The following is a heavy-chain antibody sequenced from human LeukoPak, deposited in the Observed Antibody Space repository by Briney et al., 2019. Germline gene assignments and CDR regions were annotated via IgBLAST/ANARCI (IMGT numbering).Heavy chain of an antibody. CDR1: GYTLTSYY. D-gene: IGHD7-27*01. J-gene: IGHJ3*02. CDR3: VREILTEYAFDI. Sequence: ASVKVSCKASGYTLTSYYMHWVRQAPGQGLEWMGITNPSGGRTSYPHKFQGRVTMPRDTPTRTDSMALISLTAESRAVCYFVREILTEYAFDIWGQGTMVTVSS. CDR2: TNPSGGRT. V-gene: IGHV1-46*01.